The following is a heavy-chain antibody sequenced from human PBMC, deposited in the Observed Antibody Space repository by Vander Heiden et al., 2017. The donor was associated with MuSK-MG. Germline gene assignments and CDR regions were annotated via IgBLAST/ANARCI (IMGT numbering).Heavy chain of an antibody. Sequence: EVQPVVTRGGLINPGGYLRLYCAAPGLTVSSHYMSRDRQAPGKGLEWVSVIYSGGSTYYADSVKGRFTISRDNSKNTLYLQMNSLRAEDTAVYYCARGPRITIFGVVIIGDAFDIWGQGTMVTVSS. D-gene: IGHD3-3*01. V-gene: IGHV3-53*02. CDR1: GLTVSSHY. J-gene: IGHJ3*02. CDR2: IYSGGST. CDR3: ARGPRITIFGVVIIGDAFDI.